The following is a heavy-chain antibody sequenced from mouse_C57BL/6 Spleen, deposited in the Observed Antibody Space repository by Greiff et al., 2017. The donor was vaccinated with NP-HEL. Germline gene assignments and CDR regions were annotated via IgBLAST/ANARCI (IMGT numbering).Heavy chain of an antibody. CDR1: GFSLTSYG. Sequence: VKLQESGPGLVAPSQSLSITCTVSGFSLTSYGVHWVRQPPGKGLEWLVVIWSDGSTTYNSALKSRLSISKDNSKSQVFLKMNSLQTDDTAMYYCARHESVLYAMDYWGQGTSVTVSS. J-gene: IGHJ4*01. V-gene: IGHV2-6-1*01. CDR3: ARHESVLYAMDY. CDR2: IWSDGST.